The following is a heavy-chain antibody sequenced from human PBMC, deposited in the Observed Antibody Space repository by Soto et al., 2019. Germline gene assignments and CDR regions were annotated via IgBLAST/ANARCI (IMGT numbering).Heavy chain of an antibody. CDR1: GFTFSSYG. D-gene: IGHD5-12*01. CDR3: AKDLYSGYGN. Sequence: PGGSLRLSCAASGFTFSSYGMHWVRQAPGKGLECVAVISYDGSNKYYADSVKGRFTISSDNSKNTLYLQMNSLRAEDTAVYYCAKDLYSGYGNWGQGTLVTVYS. J-gene: IGHJ4*02. V-gene: IGHV3-30*18. CDR2: ISYDGSNK.